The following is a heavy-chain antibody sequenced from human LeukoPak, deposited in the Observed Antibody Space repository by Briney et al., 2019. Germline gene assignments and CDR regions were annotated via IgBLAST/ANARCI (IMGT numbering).Heavy chain of an antibody. CDR1: GFTFSSYD. V-gene: IGHV3-13*01. CDR3: ARDPSGRGMDV. D-gene: IGHD6-19*01. Sequence: GGSLRLSCAASGFTFSSYDMQWVRQVIGKGLERVSAIGIAGDTHYSGSVKGRFTISRENAKNSLYLQMNSLRAGDTAVYYCARDPSGRGMDVWGQGTTVTVSS. CDR2: IGIAGDT. J-gene: IGHJ6*02.